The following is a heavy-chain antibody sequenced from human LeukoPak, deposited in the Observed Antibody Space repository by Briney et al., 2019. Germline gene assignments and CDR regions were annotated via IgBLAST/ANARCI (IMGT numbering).Heavy chain of an antibody. D-gene: IGHD6-25*01. CDR2: IYHSGST. J-gene: IGHJ4*02. V-gene: IGHV4-30-2*01. CDR3: ARVLRAASWRSYDY. CDR1: GGSISSGGYS. Sequence: SETLSLTCAVSGGSISSGGYSWSWIRQPPGKGLEWIGYIYHSGSTYYNPSLKSRVTISIDTSKSQFSLKLNSVTAADTAVYYCARVLRAASWRSYDYWGQGSLVTVSS.